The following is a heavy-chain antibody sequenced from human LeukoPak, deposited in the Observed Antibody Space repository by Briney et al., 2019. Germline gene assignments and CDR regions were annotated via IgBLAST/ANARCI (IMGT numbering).Heavy chain of an antibody. CDR1: GGTFSSYA. V-gene: IGHV1-69*13. Sequence: GASVKVSCKASGGTFSSYAISWVRQAPGQGLEWMGGIIPIFGTANYAQKFQGRVTITADESTSTAYMELSSLRSEDTAVYYCARDHSSSWFNSRAFDIWGQGTMVTVSS. CDR3: ARDHSSSWFNSRAFDI. D-gene: IGHD6-13*01. CDR2: IIPIFGTA. J-gene: IGHJ3*02.